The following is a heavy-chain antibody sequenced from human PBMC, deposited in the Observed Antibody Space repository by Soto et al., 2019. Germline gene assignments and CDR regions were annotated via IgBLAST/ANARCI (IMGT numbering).Heavy chain of an antibody. V-gene: IGHV1-69*05. Sequence: SVKVSCKASGGTFKTYPISWVRQAPGQGLEWMGGIIPLFGTANYAQKFQGRVTMTRDTSISTAYMELSRLRSDDTAVYYCAVLGYCTNGVCSHYYYYYGMDVWGQGTTVTVSS. CDR3: AVLGYCTNGVCSHYYYYYGMDV. CDR1: GGTFKTYP. J-gene: IGHJ6*02. D-gene: IGHD2-8*01. CDR2: IIPLFGTA.